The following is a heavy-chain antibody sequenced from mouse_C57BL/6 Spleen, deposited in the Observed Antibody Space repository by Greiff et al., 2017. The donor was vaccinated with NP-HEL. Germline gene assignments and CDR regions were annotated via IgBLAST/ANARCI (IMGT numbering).Heavy chain of an antibody. CDR2: ISSGGDYI. CDR3: TREGLMRGYYYFDY. CDR1: GFTFSSYA. Sequence: EVQVVESGEGLVKPGGSLKLSCAASGFTFSSYAMSWVRQTPEKRLEWVAYISSGGDYIYYADTVKGRFTISRDNARNTLYLQMSSLKSEDTAMYYCTREGLMRGYYYFDYWGQGTTLTVSS. V-gene: IGHV5-9-1*02. J-gene: IGHJ2*01. D-gene: IGHD1-1*01.